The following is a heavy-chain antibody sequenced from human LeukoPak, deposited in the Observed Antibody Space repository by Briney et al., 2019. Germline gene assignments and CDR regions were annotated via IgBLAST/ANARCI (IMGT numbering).Heavy chain of an antibody. CDR2: LPPDELGI. Sequence: PGGSLRLSCAASVFTYTNYWMHWVRQAPGMGLVWVSRLPPDELGIIYADSVKGRFTVSRDNAKNTVYLQMNNLRVDDTAMYYCVGTIASRGSEYWGPGALVTVSS. D-gene: IGHD6-6*01. J-gene: IGHJ4*02. CDR1: VFTYTNYW. V-gene: IGHV3-74*01. CDR3: VGTIASRGSEY.